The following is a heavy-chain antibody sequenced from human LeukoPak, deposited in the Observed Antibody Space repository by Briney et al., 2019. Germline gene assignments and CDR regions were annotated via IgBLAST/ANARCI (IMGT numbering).Heavy chain of an antibody. CDR1: GFTFSSYD. J-gene: IGHJ4*02. CDR2: IYSGGNT. V-gene: IGHV3-66*01. Sequence: GGSLRLSCAASGFTFSSYDMNWVRQAPGKGLEWVSIIYSGGNTYYADFARGRFTISRDNSKNTLHLQMSSLRVEDTAVYYCASCFTDGDCDYWGQGTLVTVSS. D-gene: IGHD4-17*01. CDR3: ASCFTDGDCDY.